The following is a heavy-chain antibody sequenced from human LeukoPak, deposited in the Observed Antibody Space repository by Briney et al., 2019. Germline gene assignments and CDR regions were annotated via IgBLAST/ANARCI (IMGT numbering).Heavy chain of an antibody. Sequence: GGSLRLSCAVSGFTFSSYAMGWVRQAPGKGLEWVSAISGSGGSTYYADSVKGRFTISRDNSKDTLYLQMNSLRAEDTAVYYCAKHSSSWRLDAFDIWGQGTMVTVSS. D-gene: IGHD6-13*01. CDR3: AKHSSSWRLDAFDI. CDR1: GFTFSSYA. CDR2: ISGSGGST. J-gene: IGHJ3*02. V-gene: IGHV3-23*01.